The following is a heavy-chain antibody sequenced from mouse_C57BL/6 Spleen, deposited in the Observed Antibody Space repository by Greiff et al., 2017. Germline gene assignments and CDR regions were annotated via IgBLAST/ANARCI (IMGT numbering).Heavy chain of an antibody. D-gene: IGHD1-1*01. J-gene: IGHJ1*03. CDR3: TRGYYYGSSRYFGV. Sequence: VQLQQSGTVLARPGASVKMSCKTSGYTYTSYWMHWVKQRPGQGLEWIGAIYPGNSDTSYNQKFKGKAKLTAVTSASTAYMELRSLTHEDSAVYYYTRGYYYGSSRYFGVWGTGTTVTVSS. CDR1: GYTYTSYW. V-gene: IGHV1-5*01. CDR2: IYPGNSDT.